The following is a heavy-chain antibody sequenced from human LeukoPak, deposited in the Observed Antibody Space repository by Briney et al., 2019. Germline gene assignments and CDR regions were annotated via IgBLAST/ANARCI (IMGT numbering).Heavy chain of an antibody. CDR2: IYSGGRT. D-gene: IGHD1-14*01. Sequence: GGSLRLSCAASGFTVSSNYMNWVRQAPGEGLERVSTIYSGGRTDYADSVKGRFTISRDNSKNTLYLQMNSLRAEDTAVYYCAKDPYADEPNWFDPWGQGTLVTVSS. J-gene: IGHJ5*02. CDR3: AKDPYADEPNWFDP. V-gene: IGHV3-66*01. CDR1: GFTVSSNY.